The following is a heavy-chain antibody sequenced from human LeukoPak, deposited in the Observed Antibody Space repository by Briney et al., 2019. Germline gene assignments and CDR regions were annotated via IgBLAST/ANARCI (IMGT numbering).Heavy chain of an antibody. J-gene: IGHJ6*02. V-gene: IGHV1-69*10. Sequence: ASVKVSCKASGVTFSNYVISWVRQAPGQGLEWMGGIIPFLGTTNCAQKLQGRVTMTTDTSTSTAYMELRSLRSDDTAVYYCARGGGTMVRGACYYYGMDVWGQGTTVTVSS. CDR3: ARGGGTMVRGACYYYGMDV. CDR2: IIPFLGTT. D-gene: IGHD3-10*01. CDR1: GVTFSNYV.